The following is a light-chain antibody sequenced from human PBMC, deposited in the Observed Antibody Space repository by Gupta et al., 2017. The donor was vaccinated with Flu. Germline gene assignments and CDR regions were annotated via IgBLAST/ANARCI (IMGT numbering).Light chain of an antibody. CDR3: QQYNGYPWT. J-gene: IGKJ5*01. Sequence: DIQMTQSPSTLSASVGDRGPITCRATPSISSWLAWYQQKPGKAPKLLIYRASSLESGVPSRFSGSGSGTEFTLTISSLQADDVATYYCQQYNGYPWTFGQGTRLEIK. CDR2: RAS. V-gene: IGKV1-5*03. CDR1: PSISSW.